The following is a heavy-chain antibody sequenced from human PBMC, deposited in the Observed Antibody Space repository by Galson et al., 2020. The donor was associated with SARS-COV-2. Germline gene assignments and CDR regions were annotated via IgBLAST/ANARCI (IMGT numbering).Heavy chain of an antibody. D-gene: IGHD3-3*02. Sequence: TGGSLRLSCAASGFTFSNYAMIWVRQAPGKGLEWVSSITGSGGDTSYADSVKGRFTIFRDNSKNTLHLQMDSLRAEDTAVYYCAKCPGSSCGVFDYWGQGTLVTVSS. CDR2: ITGSGGDT. J-gene: IGHJ4*02. V-gene: IGHV3-23*01. CDR1: GFTFSNYA. CDR3: AKCPGSSCGVFDY.